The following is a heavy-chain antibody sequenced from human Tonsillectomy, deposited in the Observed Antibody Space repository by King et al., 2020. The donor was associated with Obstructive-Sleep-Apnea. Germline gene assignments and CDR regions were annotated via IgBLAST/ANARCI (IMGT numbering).Heavy chain of an antibody. CDR2: IYYSGST. V-gene: IGHV4-39*07. J-gene: IGHJ3*01. CDR3: AGGGGFYYDSSGFVF. Sequence: QLQESGPGLVKPSETLSLTCTVSGGSISSSSYYWGWIRQPPGKGLEWIGSIYYSGSTYYNPSLKSRVTISVDTSKNQFSLKLSSVTAADTAVYYCAGGGGFYYDSSGFVFWGQGTMVTVSS. CDR1: GGSISSSSYY. D-gene: IGHD3-22*01.